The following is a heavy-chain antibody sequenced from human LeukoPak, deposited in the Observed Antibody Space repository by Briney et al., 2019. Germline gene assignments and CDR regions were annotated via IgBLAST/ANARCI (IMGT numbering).Heavy chain of an antibody. V-gene: IGHV4-61*02. J-gene: IGHJ4*02. CDR2: IYTSGST. D-gene: IGHD3-22*01. CDR1: GGSISSGSYY. CDR3: ARVTTGGYYNC. Sequence: SETLSLTCTVSGGSISSGSYYWSWIRQPAGKGLEWIGRIYTSGSTNYNSSLKSRVTISLDTSKNQFSLNLSSVTAADTAVYYCARVTTGGYYNCWGQGTLVTVSS.